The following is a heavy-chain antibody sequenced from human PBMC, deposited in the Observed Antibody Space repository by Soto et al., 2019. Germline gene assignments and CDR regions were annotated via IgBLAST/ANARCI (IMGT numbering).Heavy chain of an antibody. V-gene: IGHV4-61*01. Sequence: SETLSLTCAVSGGSVSSGNYYWSWLRQPPGKGLEWIGYVYYTGSNNYNPSLKSRVTISVDKSKNQFSLRLSSVTAADTAVYFCARAIHDYDTTGYLSFDYWGQGTMVTVSS. CDR3: ARAIHDYDTTGYLSFDY. CDR2: VYYTGSN. D-gene: IGHD3-22*01. J-gene: IGHJ4*02. CDR1: GGSVSSGNYY.